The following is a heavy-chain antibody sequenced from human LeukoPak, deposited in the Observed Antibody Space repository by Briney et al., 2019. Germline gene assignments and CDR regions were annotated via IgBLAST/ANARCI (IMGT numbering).Heavy chain of an antibody. CDR3: AREGIRAGDTLLYYYMDV. V-gene: IGHV3-11*04. J-gene: IGHJ6*03. Sequence: GGSLRLSCAASGFSVNDFYMSWIRQSPGKELEWISDSSSHGTNVYYADSVKGRFTISRDNAKNSLELQMNSLRAEDTAVYYCAREGIRAGDTLLYYYMDVWGKGTTVTVSS. D-gene: IGHD6-13*01. CDR1: GFSVNDFY. CDR2: SSSHGTNV.